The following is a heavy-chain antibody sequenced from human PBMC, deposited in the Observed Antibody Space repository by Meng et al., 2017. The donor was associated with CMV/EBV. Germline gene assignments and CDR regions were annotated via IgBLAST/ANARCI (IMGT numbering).Heavy chain of an antibody. CDR1: GEAYRCYY. CDR2: INHSGST. J-gene: IGHJ4*02. CDR3: ARGGGGEWELLHYFDY. V-gene: IGHV4-34*01. D-gene: IGHD1-26*01. Sequence: QVQLQQLGHVLLKPSETLSLTCPGYGEAYRCYYWSWTRQPPGKGLESIREINHSGSTNYNPALKRRVTITVDTSKNQFSLKLSSVISAITAVYYCARGGGGEWELLHYFDYWGQGTLVTVSS.